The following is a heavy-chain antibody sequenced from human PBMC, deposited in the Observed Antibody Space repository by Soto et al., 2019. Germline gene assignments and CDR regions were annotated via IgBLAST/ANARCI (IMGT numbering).Heavy chain of an antibody. CDR1: GYTFTSYG. J-gene: IGHJ4*02. Sequence: ASVKVSCKASGYTFTSYGISWVRQAPGQGLEWMGWISAYNGNTNYAQKLQGRVTMTTDTSTSTAYMELRSLSSDDTAVYYCARVSKTGYCSSTSCPNDYWGQGTLVTVSS. V-gene: IGHV1-18*01. CDR3: ARVSKTGYCSSTSCPNDY. CDR2: ISAYNGNT. D-gene: IGHD2-2*01.